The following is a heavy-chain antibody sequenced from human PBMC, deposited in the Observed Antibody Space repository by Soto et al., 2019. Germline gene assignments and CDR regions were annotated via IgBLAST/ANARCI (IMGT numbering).Heavy chain of an antibody. Sequence: GGSLILSCAASGFTFSSYWMHWVRQAPGKGLVWVSRINSDGSSTTYADSVKGRFTISRDNAKNTLYLQMNSLRAEDTAVYYCARVETCSSTSCYSVFDYWGQGTLVTVSS. CDR1: GFTFSSYW. CDR3: ARVETCSSTSCYSVFDY. D-gene: IGHD2-2*01. CDR2: INSDGSST. V-gene: IGHV3-74*03. J-gene: IGHJ4*02.